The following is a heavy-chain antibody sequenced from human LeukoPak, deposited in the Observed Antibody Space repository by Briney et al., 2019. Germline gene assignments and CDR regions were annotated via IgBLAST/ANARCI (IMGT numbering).Heavy chain of an antibody. CDR1: GFTFTDSY. V-gene: IGHV3-11*01. Sequence: PGGSLRLSCAASGFTFTDSYMSWIRQAPGKGLEWVSYVSSSGSTMYYSDSVKGRFTISRDNAKNSLYLQMNNLRAEDTAMYYCARDPTPMIRDFAYFDYWGQGTLVTVSS. D-gene: IGHD5-18*01. J-gene: IGHJ4*02. CDR3: ARDPTPMIRDFAYFDY. CDR2: VSSSGSTM.